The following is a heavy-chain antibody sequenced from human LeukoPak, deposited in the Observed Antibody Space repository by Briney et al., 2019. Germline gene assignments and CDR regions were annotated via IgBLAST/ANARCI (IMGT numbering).Heavy chain of an antibody. Sequence: ASVKVSCKASGYTFTNFDINWVRQATGQGLEWMGWMNPKTGNTGSAQKLQGRVTISGNTSISTAYMELSSLRSEDTAVYYCVRIDYSNAFDIWGQGTMVTVSS. J-gene: IGHJ3*02. CDR3: VRIDYSNAFDI. CDR2: MNPKTGNT. CDR1: GYTFTNFD. D-gene: IGHD4-11*01. V-gene: IGHV1-8*01.